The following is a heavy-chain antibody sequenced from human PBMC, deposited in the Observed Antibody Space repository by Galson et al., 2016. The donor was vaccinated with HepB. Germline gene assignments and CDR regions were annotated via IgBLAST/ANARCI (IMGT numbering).Heavy chain of an antibody. CDR3: AKDPSSSGHIDAFDI. Sequence: SLRLSCAASGFTFSSYAMTWVRQGPGKGLEWVSAVSGSGGSTYYADSVKGRFTISRDNSKNTLYLQMNSLRAEDTAVYYCAKDPSSSGHIDAFDIWGQGTMVTVSS. V-gene: IGHV3-23*01. CDR2: VSGSGGST. D-gene: IGHD3-22*01. CDR1: GFTFSSYA. J-gene: IGHJ3*02.